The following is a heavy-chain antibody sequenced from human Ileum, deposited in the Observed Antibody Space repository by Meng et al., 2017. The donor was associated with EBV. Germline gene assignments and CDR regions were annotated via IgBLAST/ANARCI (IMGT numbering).Heavy chain of an antibody. Sequence: LALQESGPGLGKPSGTLSLTCTVSGASIRGSRYYWGWIRQPPGKGLEWIGSTYYSGSTNYNPSLKSRVTISVDTSKNQFSLNLSSVTAADTAVYYCARGDILTGYWYYFDYWGQGILVTVSS. J-gene: IGHJ4*02. D-gene: IGHD3-9*01. CDR1: GASIRGSRYY. CDR2: TYYSGST. V-gene: IGHV4-39*07. CDR3: ARGDILTGYWYYFDY.